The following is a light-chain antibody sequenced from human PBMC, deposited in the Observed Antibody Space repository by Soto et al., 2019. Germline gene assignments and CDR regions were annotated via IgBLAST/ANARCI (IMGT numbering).Light chain of an antibody. CDR3: QQYGSSPPWT. CDR1: QSVSSSY. V-gene: IGKV3-20*01. J-gene: IGKJ1*01. CDR2: GAS. Sequence: EIVLTQSPGTVSLSPGERATLSCRASQSVSSSYLAWYQQKPGQAPRLLIYGASSRATGIPDRFSGSGSGTDFTLTISRLEPEDFGLYYCQQYGSSPPWTFGQGTKVEIK.